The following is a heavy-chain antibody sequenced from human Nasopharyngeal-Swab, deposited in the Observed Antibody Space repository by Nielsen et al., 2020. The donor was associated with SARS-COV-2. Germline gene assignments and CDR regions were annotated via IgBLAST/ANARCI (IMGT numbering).Heavy chain of an antibody. CDR1: GFTFSSCA. CDR3: VREGGVAVAGSYDY. CDR2: ISGSGHRT. D-gene: IGHD6-19*01. J-gene: IGHJ4*02. Sequence: GESLKISCVASGFTFSSCAMTWVRQAPGKGLQWLSTISGSGHRTYYADSVKGRFTISRDNSKNTLYLQMGSLRAEDMAVYYCVREGGVAVAGSYDYWGQGTLVTVSS. V-gene: IGHV3-23*01.